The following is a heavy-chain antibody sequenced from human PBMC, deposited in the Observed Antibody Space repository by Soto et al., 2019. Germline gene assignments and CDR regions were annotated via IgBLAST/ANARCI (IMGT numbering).Heavy chain of an antibody. D-gene: IGHD2-2*01. CDR1: ADTFTAYY. CDR3: AKSWGIVVVPAAPLDY. CDR2: INANSANT. V-gene: IGHV1-2*02. Sequence: ASVKVSCKASADTFTAYYFHWVRQAPGHGLEWLGWINANSANTKYAQKFQDRVTLTSDTSINTAYMELSSLRSEDTAVYYCAKSWGIVVVPAAPLDYWGQGTLVTVSS. J-gene: IGHJ4*02.